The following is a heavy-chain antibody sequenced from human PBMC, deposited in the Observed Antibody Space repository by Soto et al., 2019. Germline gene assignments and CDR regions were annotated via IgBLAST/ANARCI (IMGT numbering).Heavy chain of an antibody. Sequence: EVQLVESGGGLVQPGGSLRLSCAASGFTFSSYWMSWVRQAPGKGLEWVANIKQAGSEKYYVDSVKGRFTISRDNAKNSLYLQMNGLRAEDTAVYYCARVPHITIFGVVIKTNWFDPWGQGTLVTVSS. V-gene: IGHV3-7*03. CDR3: ARVPHITIFGVVIKTNWFDP. CDR1: GFTFSSYW. D-gene: IGHD3-3*01. J-gene: IGHJ5*02. CDR2: IKQAGSEK.